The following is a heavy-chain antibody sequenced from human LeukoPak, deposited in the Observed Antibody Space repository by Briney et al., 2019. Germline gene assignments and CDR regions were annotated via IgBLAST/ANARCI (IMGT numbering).Heavy chain of an antibody. CDR2: ITRSGASA. D-gene: IGHD6-19*01. Sequence: PGGSLRLSCAASGVSFSNYIMNWVRQAPGKGLEWVSGITRSGASAYYADSVKGRFIIFRDNSKNTLSLQMNSLRAEDTAVYYCAKRGSGWYEFDFWGQGTLVTVSS. CDR3: AKRGSGWYEFDF. J-gene: IGHJ4*02. CDR1: GVSFSNYI. V-gene: IGHV3-23*01.